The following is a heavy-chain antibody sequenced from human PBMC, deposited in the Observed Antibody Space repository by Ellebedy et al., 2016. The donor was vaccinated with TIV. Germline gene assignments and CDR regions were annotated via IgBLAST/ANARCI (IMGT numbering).Heavy chain of an antibody. CDR2: IYPGDSDT. CDR1: GYTFINFW. J-gene: IGHJ6*02. Sequence: GESLKISCTGSGYTFINFWIGWVRQMPGKGLEWMGIIYPGDSDTRYSPSFQGQVTISAHKSITTAYLQWSSLKASDTAMYYCARHPDNWNLKGISYYYYYGMDVWGQGTTVTVSS. D-gene: IGHD1-20*01. CDR3: ARHPDNWNLKGISYYYYYGMDV. V-gene: IGHV5-51*01.